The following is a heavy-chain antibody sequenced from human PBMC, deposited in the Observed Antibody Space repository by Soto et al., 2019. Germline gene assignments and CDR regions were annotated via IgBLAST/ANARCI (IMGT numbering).Heavy chain of an antibody. CDR2: IYYSGST. Sequence: SETLSLTCTVSGGSVSSGSYYWSWIRQPPGKGLEWIGYIYYSGSTNYNPSLKSRVTISVDTSKNQFSLKLSSVTAADTAVYYCARVRLGIAARPFDYWGQGTLVTVSS. V-gene: IGHV4-61*01. CDR3: ARVRLGIAARPFDY. D-gene: IGHD6-6*01. J-gene: IGHJ4*02. CDR1: GGSVSSGSYY.